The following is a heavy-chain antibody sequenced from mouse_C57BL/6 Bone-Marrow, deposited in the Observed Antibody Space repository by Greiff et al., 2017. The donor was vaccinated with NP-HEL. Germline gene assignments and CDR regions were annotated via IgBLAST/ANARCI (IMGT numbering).Heavy chain of an antibody. CDR2: IWSGGST. J-gene: IGHJ3*01. V-gene: IGHV2-2*01. CDR1: GFSLTSYG. Sequence: VQLQQSGPGLVQPSQSLSITCTVSGFSLTSYGVHWVRQSPGKGLEWLGVIWSGGSTDYNAAFISRLSISKDNSKSQVFFKMNSLQADDTAIYYCASTTVGAYWGQGTLVTVSA. D-gene: IGHD1-1*01. CDR3: ASTTVGAY.